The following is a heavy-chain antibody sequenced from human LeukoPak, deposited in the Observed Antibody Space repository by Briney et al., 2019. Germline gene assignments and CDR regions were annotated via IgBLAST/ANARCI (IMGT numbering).Heavy chain of an antibody. CDR1: GFTFSDYA. Sequence: GGSLRLSCAASGFTFSDYAMSWVRQAPGKGLEWLSVISGGSSGSTYYADSVTGRFTISRDNSKNTLYLQMNSLRADDTAVYYCAKSGRYCSAGSCYQEASLDYWGQGTLVTVSS. CDR2: ISGGSSGST. J-gene: IGHJ4*02. CDR3: AKSGRYCSAGSCYQEASLDY. D-gene: IGHD2-15*01. V-gene: IGHV3-23*01.